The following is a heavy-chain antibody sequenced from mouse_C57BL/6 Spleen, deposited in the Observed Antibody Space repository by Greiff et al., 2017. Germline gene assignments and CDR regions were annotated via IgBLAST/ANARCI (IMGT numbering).Heavy chain of an antibody. CDR2: INPNYGTT. D-gene: IGHD2-2*01. Sequence: EVQRVESGPELVKPGASVKISCKASGYSFTDYNMNWVKQSNGKSLEWIGVINPNYGTTSYNQKFKGKATLTVDQSSSTAYMQLNSLTSEDSAVYYCARSIYYGYDGQLMDYWGQGTSVTVSS. V-gene: IGHV1-39*01. J-gene: IGHJ4*01. CDR3: ARSIYYGYDGQLMDY. CDR1: GYSFTDYN.